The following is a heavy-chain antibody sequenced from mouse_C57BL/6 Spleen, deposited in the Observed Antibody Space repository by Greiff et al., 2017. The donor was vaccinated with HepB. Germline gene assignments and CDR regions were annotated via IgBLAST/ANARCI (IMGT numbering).Heavy chain of an antibody. CDR3: AKDGYYVDAMDY. J-gene: IGHJ4*01. V-gene: IGHV2-5*01. Sequence: VKLVESGPGLVQPSQRLSITCTVSGFSLTSYGVHWVRQSPGKGLEWLGVIWRGGSTDYNAAFMSRLSITKDNSKSQVFFKMNSLQADDTAIYYCAKDGYYVDAMDYWGQGTSVTVSS. CDR2: IWRGGST. CDR1: GFSLTSYG. D-gene: IGHD2-3*01.